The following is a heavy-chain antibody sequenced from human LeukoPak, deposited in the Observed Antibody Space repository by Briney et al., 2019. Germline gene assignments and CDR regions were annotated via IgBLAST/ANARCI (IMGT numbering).Heavy chain of an antibody. CDR1: GFTFSSYA. CDR2: ISYDGSNK. CDR3: ARDFKVGATTFDY. Sequence: PGRSLRLSCAASGFTFSSYAMHWVRQAPGKGLEWVAVISYDGSNKYYADSVKGRFTISRDNSKNTLYLQMNSLRAVDTAVYYCARDFKVGATTFDYWGQGTLVTVSS. D-gene: IGHD1-26*01. J-gene: IGHJ4*02. V-gene: IGHV3-30*01.